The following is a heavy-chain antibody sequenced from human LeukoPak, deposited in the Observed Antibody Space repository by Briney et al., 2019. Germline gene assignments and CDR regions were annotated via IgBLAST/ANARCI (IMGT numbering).Heavy chain of an antibody. CDR1: GYTLTELS. J-gene: IGHJ4*02. V-gene: IGHV1-24*01. Sequence: GASVKVSCKVSGYTLTELSMHWVRQAPGKGLEWMGGFDPEDGETIYAQKFQGRVTITADESTSTAYMELSSLRSEDTAVYYCARTYYYGSGSYWILDYWGQGTLVTVSS. CDR2: FDPEDGET. D-gene: IGHD3-10*01. CDR3: ARTYYYGSGSYWILDY.